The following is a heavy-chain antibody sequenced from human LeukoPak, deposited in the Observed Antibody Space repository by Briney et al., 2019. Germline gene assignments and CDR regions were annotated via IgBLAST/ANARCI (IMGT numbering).Heavy chain of an antibody. Sequence: SETLSLTCTVSGGSISSSSYYWGWIRQPPGKGLEWIGSIYYSGSTYYNPSLKSRVTISVDTSKNQFSLKLSSVTAADTAVYYCARTGDFWSGYYPANWFDPWGQGALVTVSS. V-gene: IGHV4-39*07. CDR3: ARTGDFWSGYYPANWFDP. J-gene: IGHJ5*02. D-gene: IGHD3-3*01. CDR2: IYYSGST. CDR1: GGSISSSSYY.